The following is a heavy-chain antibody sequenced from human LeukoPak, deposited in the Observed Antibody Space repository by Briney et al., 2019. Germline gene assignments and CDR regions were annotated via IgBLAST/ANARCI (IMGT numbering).Heavy chain of an antibody. J-gene: IGHJ4*02. CDR2: TRNKANSYTT. V-gene: IGHV3-72*01. CDR3: TTLDWGSHKR. D-gene: IGHD3-16*01. CDR1: GFTFSDHY. Sequence: GGSLRLSCAASGFTFSDHYMYWVRQAPGKGLEWVGRTRNKANSYTTEYAASVKGRFTISRDDSKNSLWLQMNSLRTDDTAVYYCTTLDWGSHKRWGQGTLVTVSS.